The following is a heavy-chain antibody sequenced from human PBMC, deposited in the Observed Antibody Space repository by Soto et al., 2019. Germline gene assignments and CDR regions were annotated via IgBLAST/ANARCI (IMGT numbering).Heavy chain of an antibody. CDR2: ISSSSSYT. CDR1: GFTFSSYE. Sequence: EVQLVESGGGLVQPGGSLRLSCAASGFTFSSYEMNWVRQAPGKGLECILYISSSSSYTNYADSVKGRFTISRDNAKNSLYLQMNSLRAEDAAVYYCARYSVEWPADWGQGPLVTVSS. D-gene: IGHD1-26*01. CDR3: ARYSVEWPAD. J-gene: IGHJ4*02. V-gene: IGHV3-48*03.